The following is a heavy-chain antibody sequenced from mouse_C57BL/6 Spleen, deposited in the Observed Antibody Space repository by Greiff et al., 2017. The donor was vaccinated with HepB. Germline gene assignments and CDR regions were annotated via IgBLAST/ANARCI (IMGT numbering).Heavy chain of an antibody. CDR2: IDPNSGGT. CDR3: ARSGHYYGSSYRYYAMDY. V-gene: IGHV1-72*01. D-gene: IGHD1-1*01. Sequence: QVQLQQPGAELVKPGASVKLSCKASGYTFTSYWMHWVKQRPGRGLEWIGRIDPNSGGTKYNEKFKSKATLTVDKPSSTAYMQLSSLTSEDSAVYYCARSGHYYGSSYRYYAMDYWGQGTSVTVSS. CDR1: GYTFTSYW. J-gene: IGHJ4*01.